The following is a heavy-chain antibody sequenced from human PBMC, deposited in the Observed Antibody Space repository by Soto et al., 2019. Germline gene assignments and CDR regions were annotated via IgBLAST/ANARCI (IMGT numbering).Heavy chain of an antibody. J-gene: IGHJ4*02. CDR2: INAGNGNT. V-gene: IGHV1-3*01. CDR1: GYTFTSYA. D-gene: IGHD3-3*01. CDR3: ARDTQLITIFGVVTSGY. Sequence: ASVKVSCKASGYTFTSYAMHWVRQAPGQRFEWMGWINAGNGNTKYSQKFQGRVTITRDTSASTAYMELSSLRSEDTAVYYCARDTQLITIFGVVTSGYWGQGTLVTVSS.